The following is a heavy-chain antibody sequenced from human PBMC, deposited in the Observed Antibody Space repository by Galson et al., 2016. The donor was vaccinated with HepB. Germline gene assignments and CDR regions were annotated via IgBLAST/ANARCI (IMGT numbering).Heavy chain of an antibody. CDR1: GYTFPTFG. CDR3: ARDFCTGDGGVETCDHGLAH. Sequence: SVKVSCKASGYTFPTFGINWLRQAPGQGPEWMAWTSITGNTETAQKLQGRLTMTTDTSATTAYMELTILRSDDTAVYYCARDFCTGDGGVETCDHGLAHWGQGTLVTVST. D-gene: IGHD2-8*02. CDR2: TSITGNT. J-gene: IGHJ4*02. V-gene: IGHV1-18*01.